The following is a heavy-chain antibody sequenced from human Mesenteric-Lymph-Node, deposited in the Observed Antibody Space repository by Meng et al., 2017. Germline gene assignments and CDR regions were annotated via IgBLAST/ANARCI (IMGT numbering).Heavy chain of an antibody. D-gene: IGHD3-10*01. Sequence: SVKVSCKASGGTFSSYAISWVRQAPGQGLEWMGGIIPIFGTANYAQKFQGRVTITTDESTSTAYMELSSLRSEDTAVYYCARFGVVPMVRVVESPPYYYYGMDVWGQGTTVTVSS. CDR3: ARFGVVPMVRVVESPPYYYYGMDV. V-gene: IGHV1-69*05. CDR1: GGTFSSYA. CDR2: IIPIFGTA. J-gene: IGHJ6*02.